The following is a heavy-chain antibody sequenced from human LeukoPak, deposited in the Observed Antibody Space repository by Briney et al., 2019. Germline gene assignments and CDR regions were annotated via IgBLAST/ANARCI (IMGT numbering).Heavy chain of an antibody. J-gene: IGHJ4*02. Sequence: TSETLSLTCTVSGGSISSYYWSWIRQPPRKGLEWIGYIYYSGSTNYNPSLKSRVTISVDTSKNQFSLNLISVTAADTAVYYCARRPEAYGYHQFDYWGQGTLVTVSS. CDR2: IYYSGST. CDR3: ARRPEAYGYHQFDY. CDR1: GGSISSYY. D-gene: IGHD5-24*01. V-gene: IGHV4-59*01.